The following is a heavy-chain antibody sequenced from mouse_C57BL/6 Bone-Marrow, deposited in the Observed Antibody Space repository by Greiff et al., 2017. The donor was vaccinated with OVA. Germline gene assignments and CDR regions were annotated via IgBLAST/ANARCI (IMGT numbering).Heavy chain of an antibody. CDR2: IYPRSGNT. Sequence: QVQLQQSGAELARPGASVKLSCKASGYTFTSYGISWVKQRTGQGLEWIGEIYPRSGNTYYNEKFKGKATLTVDKSSSTAYMQLSSLTSEDSAVYYCAIRDNGGFAYWGQGTLVTVSA. J-gene: IGHJ3*01. V-gene: IGHV1-81*01. CDR1: GYTFTSYG. D-gene: IGHD3-3*01. CDR3: AIRDNGGFAY.